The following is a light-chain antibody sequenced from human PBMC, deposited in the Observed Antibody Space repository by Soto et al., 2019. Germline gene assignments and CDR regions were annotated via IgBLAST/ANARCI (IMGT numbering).Light chain of an antibody. CDR1: NNDVADYNF. Sequence: QSALTQPASVSGSPGQSITISCTGTNNDVADYNFVSWYQHHPGKAPKLMIYEVYNRPSGVSNRFSDSKSGNTASLTISGLQAEDEGDYYCSSYTGSTTLVFGGGTKVTVL. V-gene: IGLV2-14*01. CDR2: EVY. J-gene: IGLJ3*02. CDR3: SSYTGSTTLV.